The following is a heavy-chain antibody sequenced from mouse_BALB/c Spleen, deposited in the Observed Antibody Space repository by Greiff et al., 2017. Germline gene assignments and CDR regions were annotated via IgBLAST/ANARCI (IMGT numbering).Heavy chain of an antibody. D-gene: IGHD2-4*01. CDR2: IYPGSGST. CDR3: TTMITTDGSFAY. J-gene: IGHJ3*01. V-gene: IGHV1S22*01. Sequence: LQQPGSELVRPGASVKLSCKASGYTFTSYWMHWVKHRPGQGLEWIGNIYPGSGSTNYDEKFKSKATLTVDTSSSTAYMQLSSLTSEDSAVYYCTTMITTDGSFAYWGQGTLVTVSA. CDR1: GYTFTSYW.